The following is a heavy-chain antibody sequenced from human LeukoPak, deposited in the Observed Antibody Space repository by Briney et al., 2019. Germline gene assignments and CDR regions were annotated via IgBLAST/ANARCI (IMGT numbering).Heavy chain of an antibody. CDR1: GGSISSNSYY. V-gene: IGHV4-39*01. CDR2: MYYSGST. CDR3: ARHRGYYYYYMDV. Sequence: SETLSLTCTVSGGSISSNSYYWGWIRQPPGKGLEWIGSMYYSGSTHYNPSLKSRVTISVDTSKNQFSLKLSSVTAADTAVYYCARHRGYYYYYMDVWGKGTTVTISS. J-gene: IGHJ6*03.